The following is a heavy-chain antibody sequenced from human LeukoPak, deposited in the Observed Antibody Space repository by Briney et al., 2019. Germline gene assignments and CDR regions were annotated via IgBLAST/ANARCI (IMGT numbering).Heavy chain of an antibody. D-gene: IGHD3-3*01. CDR1: GGSISSHY. J-gene: IGHJ5*02. V-gene: IGHV4-59*11. CDR2: IYYIGST. CDR3: ARAGEGVLRFLEWPPNWFDP. Sequence: SETLSLTCTVSGGSISSHYWSWIRQPPGKGLEWIGYIYYIGSTNYNPSLKSRVTISVDTSKNQFSLKLSSVTAADTAVYYCARAGEGVLRFLEWPPNWFDPWGQGTLVTVSS.